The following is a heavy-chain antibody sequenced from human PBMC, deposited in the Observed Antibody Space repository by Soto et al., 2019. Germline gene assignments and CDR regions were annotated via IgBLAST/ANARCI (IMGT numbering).Heavy chain of an antibody. CDR2: IYSGGST. V-gene: IGHV3-53*01. CDR1: VFTVSTNY. J-gene: IGHJ4*02. Sequence: PGGSLRLSCAASVFTVSTNYMTWVRQAPGKGLEWVSVIYSGGSTDKAEFMKGRFTITRDKSMNTMYLQMNGLGAEDTAVYYCARLATGTTLDSWAQGSLVTVSS. D-gene: IGHD1-7*01. CDR3: ARLATGTTLDS.